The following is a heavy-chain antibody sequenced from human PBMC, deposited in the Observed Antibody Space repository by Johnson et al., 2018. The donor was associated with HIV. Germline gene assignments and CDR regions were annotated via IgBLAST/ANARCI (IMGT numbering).Heavy chain of an antibody. CDR1: GFTFSSYG. J-gene: IGHJ3*02. D-gene: IGHD3-22*01. CDR2: IWYDGSNK. Sequence: QVQLVESGGGVVQPGRSLRLSCAASGFTFSSYGMHWVRQAPGKGLEWVAVIWYDGSNKYYADSVKGRFTISRDNSKNTLYLQMNSLRAEDTAVYYCAKDWHYYDSSGYYPNDAFDIRGQGTMVTVSS. CDR3: AKDWHYYDSSGYYPNDAFDI. V-gene: IGHV3-33*06.